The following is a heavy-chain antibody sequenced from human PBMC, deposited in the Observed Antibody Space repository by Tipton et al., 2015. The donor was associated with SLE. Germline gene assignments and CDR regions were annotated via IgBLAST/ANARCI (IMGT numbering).Heavy chain of an antibody. J-gene: IGHJ3*02. CDR1: GFTFGDYA. CDR2: IRSKAYGGTT. CDR3: TRSGLDAFDI. Sequence: RSLRLSCTASGFTFGDYAMSWVRQAPGKGLEWVGFIRSKAYGGTTEYAASVKGRFTISRDDSKSIAYLQMNSLKTEDTAVYYCTRSGLDAFDIWGQGTMVTVSS. V-gene: IGHV3-49*04. D-gene: IGHD6-25*01.